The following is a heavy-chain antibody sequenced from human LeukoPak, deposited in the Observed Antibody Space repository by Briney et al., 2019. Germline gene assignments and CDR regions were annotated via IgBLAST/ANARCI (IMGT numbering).Heavy chain of an antibody. V-gene: IGHV7-4-1*02. CDR1: GYTFSTYP. CDR3: ARVPRITMMVVDEFDY. D-gene: IGHD3-22*01. CDR2: INTNTGNP. J-gene: IGHJ4*02. Sequence: ASVKVSCKASGYTFSTYPMNWVRQAPGQGLEWMGWINTNTGNPTYAQGFTGRFVFSLDTSVSTAYLQISSLKAEDTAVYYCARVPRITMMVVDEFDYWGQGTLVTVSS.